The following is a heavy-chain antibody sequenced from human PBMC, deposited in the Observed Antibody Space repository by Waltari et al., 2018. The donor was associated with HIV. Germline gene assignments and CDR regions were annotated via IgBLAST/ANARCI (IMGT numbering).Heavy chain of an antibody. CDR2: IIPMFATT. CDR3: ARTMRLAGYYNGMDV. D-gene: IGHD3-22*01. Sequence: QVQLVQSGAEVRTPGSSVKVSCKTYGDTFSKYAITWVRQAPGQGLEWMGGIIPMFATTHYAQHFQDRVTISADETTGTAYMELSRLRSQDTAVYYCARTMRLAGYYNGMDVWGQGTTVTVS. V-gene: IGHV1-69*01. CDR1: GDTFSKYA. J-gene: IGHJ6*02.